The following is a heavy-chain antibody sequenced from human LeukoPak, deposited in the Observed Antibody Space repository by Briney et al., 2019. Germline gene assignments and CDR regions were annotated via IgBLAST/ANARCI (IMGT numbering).Heavy chain of an antibody. D-gene: IGHD3-10*01. J-gene: IGHJ4*02. CDR1: GFAFRDFS. V-gene: IGHV3-43*02. Sequence: GGSLRLPCAASGFAFRDFSMHWVRQAPGKGLEWVSLISGDESATHYADSVKGRFTISRDNAENSLYLQMTSLTVEDTAVYYCAKDDPRAYYDFWGQGTLVTVSS. CDR3: AKDDPRAYYDF. CDR2: ISGDESAT.